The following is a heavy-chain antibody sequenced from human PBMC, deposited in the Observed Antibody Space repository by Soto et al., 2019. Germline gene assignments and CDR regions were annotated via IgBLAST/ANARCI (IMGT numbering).Heavy chain of an antibody. V-gene: IGHV1-69*06. CDR2: IIPIFPTA. Sequence: QVQLVQSGAEVKKPGSSVKVSCKTSGGTFSSYAICWVRQAPGQGLEWMGGIIPIFPTANYAQKFQGRVTITADKSTSTVYMELSGLRSDDTAVYYCARVRSHFGVVSSHYYHYGMNVWGPGTTVTVSS. CDR1: GGTFSSYA. CDR3: ARVRSHFGVVSSHYYHYGMNV. D-gene: IGHD3-3*01. J-gene: IGHJ6*02.